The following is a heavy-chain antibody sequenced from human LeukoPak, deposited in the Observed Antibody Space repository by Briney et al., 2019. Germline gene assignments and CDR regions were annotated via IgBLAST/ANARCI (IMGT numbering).Heavy chain of an antibody. CDR3: ARGRYSYGYTAPFDY. J-gene: IGHJ4*02. CDR1: GGSISSYY. D-gene: IGHD5-18*01. V-gene: IGHV4-59*12. Sequence: SETLSLTCTVSGGSISSYYWSWIRQPPGKGLEWIGYIYYSGSTNYNPSLKSRVTISVDTSKNQFSLKLSSVTAADTAVYYCARGRYSYGYTAPFDYWGQGTLVTVSS. CDR2: IYYSGST.